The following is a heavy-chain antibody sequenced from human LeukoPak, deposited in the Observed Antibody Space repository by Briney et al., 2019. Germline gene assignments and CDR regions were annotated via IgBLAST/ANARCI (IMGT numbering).Heavy chain of an antibody. V-gene: IGHV4-34*01. CDR2: INHSGST. CDR3: ARGRRLYSSGWYSSY. D-gene: IGHD6-19*01. Sequence: SETLSLTCAVYGVSFSGYYWSWIRQPPGKGLEWIGEINHSGSTNYNPSLKSRVIISVDTSKNQFSLKLSSVTAADTAVYYCARGRRLYSSGWYSSYWGQGTLVTVSS. J-gene: IGHJ4*02. CDR1: GVSFSGYY.